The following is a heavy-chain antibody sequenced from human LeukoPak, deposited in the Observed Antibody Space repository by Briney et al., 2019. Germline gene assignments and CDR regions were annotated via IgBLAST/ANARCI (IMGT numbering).Heavy chain of an antibody. CDR2: ISSSSAYM. D-gene: IGHD3-10*01. J-gene: IGHJ4*02. V-gene: IGHV3-21*01. Sequence: GGSLRLSCAASGFTFSTYSMDWVRQAPGKGLEWVSSISSSSAYMYYADSVKGRFTISRDNAKNSLYLQMNSLRAEDTAVYYCARAGSGSYPNYFDYWGQGTLVTVSS. CDR3: ARAGSGSYPNYFDY. CDR1: GFTFSTYS.